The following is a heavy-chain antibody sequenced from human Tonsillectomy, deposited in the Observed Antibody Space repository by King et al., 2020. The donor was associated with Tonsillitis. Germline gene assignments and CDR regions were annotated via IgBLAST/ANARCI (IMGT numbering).Heavy chain of an antibody. CDR2: IYTSGST. CDR3: ARERVYFGELPSSGWFDP. V-gene: IGHV4-4*07. D-gene: IGHD3-10*01. J-gene: IGHJ5*02. Sequence: QLQESGPGLVKPSETLSLTCTVSGGSMSSYYWSWIRQPAGKGLEWIGRIYTSGSTNYTPSLKSRVTMSVDTSKNEFSLKLSSVTAADTAVYYCARERVYFGELPSSGWFDPWGQGILVTVSS. CDR1: GGSMSSYY.